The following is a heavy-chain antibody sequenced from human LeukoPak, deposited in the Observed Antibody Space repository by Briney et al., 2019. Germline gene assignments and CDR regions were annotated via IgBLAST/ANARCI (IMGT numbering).Heavy chain of an antibody. CDR2: IFHSGTT. J-gene: IGHJ5*02. Sequence: SESLSLTCTVSDEVITSNNWWSWVRQSPGKGLEWIGEIFHSGTTRYKASLESRVTMLLDKSKNQFSLRLNSVTAADTAVYFCARLRLSGGSFSVGWFDPWGQGIQVTVSS. D-gene: IGHD1-26*01. V-gene: IGHV4-4*02. CDR3: ARLRLSGGSFSVGWFDP. CDR1: DEVITSNNW.